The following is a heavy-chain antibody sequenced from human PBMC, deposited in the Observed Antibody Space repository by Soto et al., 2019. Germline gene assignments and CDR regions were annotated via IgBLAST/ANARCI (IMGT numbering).Heavy chain of an antibody. V-gene: IGHV4-30-2*01. CDR1: GGSISSGGYS. D-gene: IGHD3-22*01. Sequence: SETLSLTCAVSGGSISSGGYSWSWIRQPPGKGLEWIGYIYHSGSTYYNPSLKSRVTISVDTSKNQFSLKLSSVTAADTAVYYCARLVVVITTSYYFDYWGQGTLVTVSS. J-gene: IGHJ4*02. CDR2: IYHSGST. CDR3: ARLVVVITTSYYFDY.